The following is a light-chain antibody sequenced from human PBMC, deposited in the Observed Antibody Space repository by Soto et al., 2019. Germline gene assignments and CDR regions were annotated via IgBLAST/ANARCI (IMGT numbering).Light chain of an antibody. CDR3: QSYDNSHDWDVI. CDR1: SSNIGAGYA. J-gene: IGLJ2*01. CDR2: DSD. V-gene: IGLV1-40*01. Sequence: QSVLTQPPSVSGAPGQRVTISCTGSSSNIGAGYAVHWYQQRPGTAPKHLISDSDNRPSGVPDRFFGSKSGTSASLAITGLQAEDEADYYCQSYDNSHDWDVIFGGGTKLTVL.